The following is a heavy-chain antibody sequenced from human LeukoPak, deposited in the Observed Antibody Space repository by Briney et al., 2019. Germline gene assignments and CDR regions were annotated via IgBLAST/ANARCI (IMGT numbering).Heavy chain of an antibody. CDR1: GCTFTGYY. D-gene: IGHD3-10*01. CDR3: ARDTMVRGVYYYYYMDV. J-gene: IGHJ6*03. CDR2: INPNSGGT. V-gene: IGHV1-2*02. Sequence: GASVKVSCKASGCTFTGYYMHWVRQAPGQGLEWMGWINPNSGGTNYAQKFQGRVTMTRDTSISTAYMELSRLRSDDTAVYYCARDTMVRGVYYYYYMDVWGKGTTVTVSS.